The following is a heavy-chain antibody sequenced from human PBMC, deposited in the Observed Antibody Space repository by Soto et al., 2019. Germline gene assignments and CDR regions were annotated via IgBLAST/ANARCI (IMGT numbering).Heavy chain of an antibody. CDR3: AREFSSGWAGY. D-gene: IGHD6-19*01. V-gene: IGHV1-69*01. CDR2: FVPLLGTP. CDR1: GGTFSTSG. Sequence: QVHLVQSGAEVKTPGSSVKGSCNASGGTFSTSGISWVRQAHGQGIESVGVFVPLLGTPTYTQRFQGRVTISAHESTSTAYMELSSLRSEDTAVYYSAREFSSGWAGYWGQGTLVSFSA. J-gene: IGHJ4*02.